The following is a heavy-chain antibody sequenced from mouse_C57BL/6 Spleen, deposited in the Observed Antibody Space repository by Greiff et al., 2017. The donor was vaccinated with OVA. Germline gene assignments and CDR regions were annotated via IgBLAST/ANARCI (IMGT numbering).Heavy chain of an antibody. Sequence: QVQLQQPGAELVMPGASVKLSCKASGYTFTSYWMHWVKQRPGQGLEWIGEIDPSDSYTNYNQKFKGKSTLTVDKSSGTAYMQLSSLTSEDSAVYYCAAFDYWGQGTTLTVSS. CDR3: AAFDY. V-gene: IGHV1-69*01. CDR2: IDPSDSYT. CDR1: GYTFTSYW. J-gene: IGHJ2*01.